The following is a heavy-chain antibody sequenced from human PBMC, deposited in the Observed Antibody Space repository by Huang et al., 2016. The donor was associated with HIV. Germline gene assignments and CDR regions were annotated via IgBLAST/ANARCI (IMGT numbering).Heavy chain of an antibody. J-gene: IGHJ4*02. CDR2: IKPRDGST. CDR1: GYAFTSYY. Sequence: QVQLVQSGAEVKKPGASVKVSCKASGYAFTSYYMHWVRQAPGQGLEWMGIIKPRDGSTSYAQKFQGRVTTTRDTSTNTVFMELSSLRSEDTAVYYCARDRDFYESSGYWGFNYFDYWGQGTLVTVSS. D-gene: IGHD3-22*01. V-gene: IGHV1-46*01. CDR3: ARDRDFYESSGYWGFNYFDY.